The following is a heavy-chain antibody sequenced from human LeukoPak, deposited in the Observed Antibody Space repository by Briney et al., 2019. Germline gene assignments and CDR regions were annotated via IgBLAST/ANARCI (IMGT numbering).Heavy chain of an antibody. CDR2: ISAYNGNT. D-gene: IGHD2-2*01. Sequence: GASVKVSCKASGDTFTSYGISWVRQAPGQGLEWMGWISAYNGNTNYAQKLQGRVTMTTDTSTSTAYMELRSLRSDDTAVYYCARDVLLYCSSTSCSGGAFDIWGQGTMVTVSS. CDR1: GDTFTSYG. V-gene: IGHV1-18*01. CDR3: ARDVLLYCSSTSCSGGAFDI. J-gene: IGHJ3*02.